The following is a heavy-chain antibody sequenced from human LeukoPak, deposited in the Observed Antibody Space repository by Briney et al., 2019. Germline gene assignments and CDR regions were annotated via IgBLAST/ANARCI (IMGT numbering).Heavy chain of an antibody. CDR1: GFTFSTYG. Sequence: PGGSLRLSCAASGFTFSTYGMHWVRQAPGKGLEWVAFISYDGSYKYYADSVAGLFTISRDNSKNTLYLQMNSLRDEDTALYYCAKGYYDTSYFDSWGQGTLVTVSS. CDR3: AKGYYDTSYFDS. CDR2: ISYDGSYK. D-gene: IGHD3-22*01. J-gene: IGHJ4*02. V-gene: IGHV3-30*18.